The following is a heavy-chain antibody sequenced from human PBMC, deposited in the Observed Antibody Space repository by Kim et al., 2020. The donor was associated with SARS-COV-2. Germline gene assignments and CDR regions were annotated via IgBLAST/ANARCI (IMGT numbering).Heavy chain of an antibody. Sequence: ASVKVSCKASGYTFTSLYMHWVRQAPGQGLEWMGMINPSDGHTSYAQKFQGRVTMTRDTSTSTVYMELSSQRSEDTAVYYCARSGMDVWGQGGTGTAS. CDR2: INPSDGHT. V-gene: IGHV1-46*01. CDR3: ARSGMDV. J-gene: IGHJ6*02. CDR1: GYTFTSLY. D-gene: IGHD3-3*01.